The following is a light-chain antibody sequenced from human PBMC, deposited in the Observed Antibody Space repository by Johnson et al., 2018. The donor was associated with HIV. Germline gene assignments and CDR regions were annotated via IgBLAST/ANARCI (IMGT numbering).Light chain of an antibody. CDR1: SSNIGNNY. Sequence: QSVLTQPPSVSAAPGQKVTISCSGSSSNIGNNYVTWYQQLPGTAPTLLIYDNNKRPSGIPDRFSGSKSGTSATLAITGLQTGDEADYYCGTWDSSLSAYVFGTGSNVTVL. CDR2: DNN. V-gene: IGLV1-51*01. J-gene: IGLJ1*01. CDR3: GTWDSSLSAYV.